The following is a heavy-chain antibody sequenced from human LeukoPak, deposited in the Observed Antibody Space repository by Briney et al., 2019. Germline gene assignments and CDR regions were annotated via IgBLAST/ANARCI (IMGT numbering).Heavy chain of an antibody. CDR2: INHSGST. D-gene: IGHD3-10*01. J-gene: IGHJ4*02. CDR1: GGSFSGYY. Sequence: PSETLSLTCAVYGGSFSGYYWSWIRQPPGKGLEWIGEINHSGSTNYNPSLKSRVTISVDTSKNQFSLKLSSVTAADTAVYYCARESWFGELLTVTYYFDYWGQGTLVTVSS. CDR3: ARESWFGELLTVTYYFDY. V-gene: IGHV4-34*01.